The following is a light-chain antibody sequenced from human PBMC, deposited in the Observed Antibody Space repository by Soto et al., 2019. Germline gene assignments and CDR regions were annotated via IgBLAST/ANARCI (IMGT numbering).Light chain of an antibody. V-gene: IGLV3-21*02. CDR3: QVWDGSSDHEEWV. Sequence: SYELTQPPSLSLAPGQTATITCGGNNIGSKSVHWYQHKPGQAPVLVVYDDSDLPSGIPERFSGSNSGNTAALTISRVEAGDEADYYCQVWDGSSDHEEWVFGGGTKLTVL. CDR2: DDS. J-gene: IGLJ3*02. CDR1: NIGSKS.